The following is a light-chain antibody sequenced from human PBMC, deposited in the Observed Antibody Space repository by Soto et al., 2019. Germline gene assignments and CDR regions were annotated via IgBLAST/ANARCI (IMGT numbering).Light chain of an antibody. V-gene: IGKV3-20*01. CDR2: GAS. Sequence: EIVLTQSPGTLSLSPGERATLSCRASQSVSSSYLAWYQQKPGQAPRLLIYGASSRATGIPDRFSGSGSGTVFTLTISRLEPEDFAVYYCQQYGSSPNTFGGGTK. CDR1: QSVSSSY. CDR3: QQYGSSPNT. J-gene: IGKJ4*01.